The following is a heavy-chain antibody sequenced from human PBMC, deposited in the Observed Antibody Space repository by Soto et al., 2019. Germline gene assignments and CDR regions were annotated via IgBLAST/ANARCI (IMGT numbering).Heavy chain of an antibody. Sequence: SLRLSCGGSGFRFSDYAMGWVRQAPGKGLEWVSFISDGGRSTYYSDSVKGRFTVSRDNSKNTVYLQLHGLRVEDTAVYFCARTFDFWDRYYTLDYWGQGNLVTVSS. D-gene: IGHD3-3*01. J-gene: IGHJ4*02. CDR1: GFRFSDYA. V-gene: IGHV3-23*01. CDR3: ARTFDFWDRYYTLDY. CDR2: ISDGGRST.